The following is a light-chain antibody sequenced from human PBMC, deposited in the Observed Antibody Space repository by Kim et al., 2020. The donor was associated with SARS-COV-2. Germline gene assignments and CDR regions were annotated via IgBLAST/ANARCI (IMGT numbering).Light chain of an antibody. CDR2: GAS. Sequence: LSPGERATLSCRASQSVSRSYLAWYQHKPGQAPRLLIYGASSRATGIPDRFSGSGSGTDFTLTISRLVPEDFAVYYCQQFASSPYTFGPGTKLEI. V-gene: IGKV3-20*01. CDR3: QQFASSPYT. CDR1: QSVSRSY. J-gene: IGKJ2*01.